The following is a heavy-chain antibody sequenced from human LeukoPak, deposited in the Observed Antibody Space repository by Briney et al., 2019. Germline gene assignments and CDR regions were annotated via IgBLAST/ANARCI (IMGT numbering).Heavy chain of an antibody. Sequence: GGSLRLPCAASGFTFSSYAMSWVRQAPGKGLEWVSVIYSGGSAYYADSVKGRFTISRDNSKNTLYLQMNSLRAEDTAVYYCARIRIPKFAYYYDSSGHYFDYWGQGTLVTVSS. CDR2: IYSGGSA. J-gene: IGHJ4*02. CDR1: GFTFSSYA. CDR3: ARIRIPKFAYYYDSSGHYFDY. D-gene: IGHD3-22*01. V-gene: IGHV3-53*01.